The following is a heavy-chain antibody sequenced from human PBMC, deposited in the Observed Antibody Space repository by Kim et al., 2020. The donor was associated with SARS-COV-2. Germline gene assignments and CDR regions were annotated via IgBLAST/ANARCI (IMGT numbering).Heavy chain of an antibody. V-gene: IGHV3-21*01. J-gene: IGHJ4*02. CDR1: GFTFSSYS. CDR3: ARRLPYCSSTSCPFDY. Sequence: GGSLRLSCAASGFTFSSYSMNWVRQAPGKGLEWVSSISSSSSYIYYADSVKGRFTISRDNAKNSLYLQMNSLRAEDTAVYYCARRLPYCSSTSCPFDYWGQGTLVTVSS. D-gene: IGHD2-2*01. CDR2: ISSSSSYI.